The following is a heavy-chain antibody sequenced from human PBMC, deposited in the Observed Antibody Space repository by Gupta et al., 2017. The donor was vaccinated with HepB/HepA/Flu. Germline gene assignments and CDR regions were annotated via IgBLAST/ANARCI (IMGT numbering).Heavy chain of an antibody. V-gene: IGHV4-30-2*01. CDR2: IYHSGST. CDR3: ARGYDSSGARLAAFDY. CDR1: GGSISSGGYS. D-gene: IGHD3-22*01. J-gene: IGHJ4*02. Sequence: QLQLQESGSGLVKPSQTLSLTCAVSGGSISSGGYSWRWIRQPPGKGLEWIGYIYHSGSTYYNPSLKSRVTISVDRSKNQFSLKLSSVTAADTAVYYCARGYDSSGARLAAFDYWGQGTLVTVSS.